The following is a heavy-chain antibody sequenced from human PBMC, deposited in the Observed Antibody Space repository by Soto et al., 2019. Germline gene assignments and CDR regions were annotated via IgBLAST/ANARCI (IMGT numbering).Heavy chain of an antibody. J-gene: IGHJ4*02. CDR3: ARRGYYDSSGARGYFDY. V-gene: IGHV4-39*01. CDR1: GGSISSSSYY. D-gene: IGHD3-22*01. Sequence: SETLSLTCTVSGGSISSSSYYWGWIRQPPGKGLEWIGSIYYSGSTYYNPSLKSRVTISVDTSKNQFSLKLSSVTAADTAVSYCARRGYYDSSGARGYFDYWGQGTRVTVS. CDR2: IYYSGST.